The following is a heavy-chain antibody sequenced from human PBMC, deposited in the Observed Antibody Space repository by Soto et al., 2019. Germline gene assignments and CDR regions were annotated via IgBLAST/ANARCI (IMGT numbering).Heavy chain of an antibody. Sequence: GESLKISCKSSGYSFSPYWIAWVRQPPGKGLEWMGIIYPDDSDTKYSPSFQGQVTISADRSISTAYLQWSSLKASDTAVYYCARGGGWGSYYCYSSCYLGWDVWGQGTTVPASS. J-gene: IGHJ6*02. V-gene: IGHV5-51*01. D-gene: IGHD3-22*01. CDR3: ARGGGWGSYYCYSSCYLGWDV. CDR1: GYSFSPYW. CDR2: IYPDDSDT.